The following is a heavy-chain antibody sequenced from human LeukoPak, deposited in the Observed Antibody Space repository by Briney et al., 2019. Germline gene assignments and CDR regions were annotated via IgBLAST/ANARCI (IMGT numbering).Heavy chain of an antibody. J-gene: IGHJ3*02. CDR1: GGSFSGYY. Sequence: PSETLSLTCAVYGGSFSGYYWSWIRQPPGKGLEWIGETNHSGSTNYNPSLKSRVTISVDTSKDQFSLKLSSVTAVDTAVYYCARGWYSGSYPDAFDIWGQGTMVTVSS. CDR2: TNHSGST. CDR3: ARGWYSGSYPDAFDI. V-gene: IGHV4-34*01. D-gene: IGHD1-26*01.